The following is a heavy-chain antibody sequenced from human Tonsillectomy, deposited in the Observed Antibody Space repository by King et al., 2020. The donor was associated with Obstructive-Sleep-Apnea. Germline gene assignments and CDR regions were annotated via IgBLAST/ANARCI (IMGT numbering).Heavy chain of an antibody. Sequence: VQLVESGGTLVQPGGSLRLSCSGSGFTFSSYALTWVRQAPGKGLEWVSTLSGSGSTTYFSESLKGRFSVSRDNSKTAFYLQLSNLRAEDTAVYYCAKGNEGYFAWTSRFDSWGQGTLVTVSS. V-gene: IGHV3-23*04. D-gene: IGHD2-2*01. CDR1: GFTFSSYA. CDR2: LSGSGSTT. J-gene: IGHJ4*02. CDR3: AKGNEGYFAWTSRFDS.